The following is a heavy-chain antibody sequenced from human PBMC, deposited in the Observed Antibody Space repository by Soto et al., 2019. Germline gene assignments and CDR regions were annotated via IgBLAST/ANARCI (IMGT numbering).Heavy chain of an antibody. CDR2: ISGGGTTI. J-gene: IGHJ4*02. CDR1: GFTFSDYY. D-gene: IGHD3-22*01. Sequence: GGSLRLSCAPSGFTFSDYYMSWIRQGPGKGLEWVSYISGGGTTIHYADSVKGRFTVSRDNAKNSMYLQMNSLRADDTAVYYCARVRPVNSGYSDYWGQGTLVTVSS. V-gene: IGHV3-11*01. CDR3: ARVRPVNSGYSDY.